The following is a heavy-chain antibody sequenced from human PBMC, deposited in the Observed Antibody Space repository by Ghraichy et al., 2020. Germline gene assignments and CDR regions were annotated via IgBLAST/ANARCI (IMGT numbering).Heavy chain of an antibody. D-gene: IGHD3-10*01. V-gene: IGHV3-23*01. J-gene: IGHJ6*02. CDR1: GFTFSSYA. CDR3: AKDPHPLWFGEFHYYYYYGMDV. CDR2: ISGSGGST. Sequence: GGSLRLSCAASGFTFSSYAMSWVRQAPGKGLEWVSAISGSGGSTYYADSVKGRFTISRDNSKNTLYLQMNSLRAEDTAVYYCAKDPHPLWFGEFHYYYYYGMDVWGQGTTVTVSS.